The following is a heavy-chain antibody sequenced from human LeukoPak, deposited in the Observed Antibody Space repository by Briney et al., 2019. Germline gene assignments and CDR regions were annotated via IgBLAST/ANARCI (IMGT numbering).Heavy chain of an antibody. CDR1: GFTFSSYA. CDR2: ISYDGSNK. D-gene: IGHD6-13*01. Sequence: PGGSLRLSCAASGFTFSSYAMHWVRQAPGKGLEWVAVISYDGSNKYYADSVKGRFTISRDNSKNTLYLQMNSLRAEDTAVYYCARVWQQLAYFDYWGQGTPVTVSS. CDR3: ARVWQQLAYFDY. J-gene: IGHJ4*02. V-gene: IGHV3-30-3*01.